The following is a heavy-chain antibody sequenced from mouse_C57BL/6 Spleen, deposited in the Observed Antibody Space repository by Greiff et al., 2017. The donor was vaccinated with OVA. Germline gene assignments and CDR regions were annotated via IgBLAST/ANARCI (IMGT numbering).Heavy chain of an antibody. CDR1: GYSFTGYF. Sequence: EVQLQQSGPELVKPGDSVKISCKASGYSFTGYFLNWVMQSHGKSLEWIGRINPYNGDTFYNQKFTGKATLTVDKSSSTASMELRRLTSEDSAVYYSARLNDYDACSAMDYWGQGTSVTVSS. V-gene: IGHV1-20*01. D-gene: IGHD2-4*01. J-gene: IGHJ4*01. CDR2: INPYNGDT. CDR3: ARLNDYDACSAMDY.